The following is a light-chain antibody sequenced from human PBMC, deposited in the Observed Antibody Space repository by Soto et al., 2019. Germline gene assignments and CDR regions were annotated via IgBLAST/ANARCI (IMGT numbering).Light chain of an antibody. CDR1: SSDVGGYNY. V-gene: IGLV2-14*01. CDR2: EVS. J-gene: IGLJ3*02. CDR3: SSYTTSSSWV. Sequence: QSVLTQPASVSGSPGQSITISCTGTSSDVGGYNYVSWYQQFPGRAPTLVIYEVSNRPPGISNRFSGSKSGNTASLTISGLQTEDEADYYCSSYTTSSSWVFGGGTKLNVL.